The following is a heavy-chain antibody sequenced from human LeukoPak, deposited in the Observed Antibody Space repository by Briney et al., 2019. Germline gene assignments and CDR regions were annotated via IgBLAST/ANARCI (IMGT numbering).Heavy chain of an antibody. V-gene: IGHV3-7*01. D-gene: IGHD7-27*01. CDR1: GFTFSSYW. J-gene: IGHJ4*02. CDR3: AREPVTTNWGARLFDF. CDR2: IKQDGSEK. Sequence: GGSLRLSCAASGFTFSSYWMSWVRQAPGKGLEWVANIKQDGSEKYYVDSVKGRFTISRDNAKNSLYLQMNSLRAEDTAVYYCAREPVTTNWGARLFDFWGQGTLVTVSS.